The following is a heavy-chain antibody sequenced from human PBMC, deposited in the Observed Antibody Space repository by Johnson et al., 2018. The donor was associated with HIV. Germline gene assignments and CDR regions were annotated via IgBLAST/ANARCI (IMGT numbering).Heavy chain of an antibody. V-gene: IGHV3-33*01. CDR3: ARGIVITFGGPDAFDV. D-gene: IGHD3-16*01. Sequence: QVQLVESGGGVVQPGRSLRLSCAASGFTFSAYAMHWVRQAPGKGLEWVAIIWYDGSNKFYGDSVKGRFTISRDNARNSLHLQMNSLKDEDTALYYCARGIVITFGGPDAFDVWGQGTMVTV. CDR1: GFTFSAYA. J-gene: IGHJ3*01. CDR2: IWYDGSNK.